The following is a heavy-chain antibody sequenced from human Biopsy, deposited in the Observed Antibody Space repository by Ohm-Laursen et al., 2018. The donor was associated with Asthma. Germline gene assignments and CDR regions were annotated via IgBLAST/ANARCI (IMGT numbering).Heavy chain of an antibody. CDR2: INPNSGGT. Sequence: ASVKVSCKASGYTFISCHIHWMRQAPGQGLEWMGRINPNSGGTNYAQKFQGRVTMARDTSISTAYMEVSRLRSDDTAVYYCARGQKSAGDRWFDPWGQGTLVTVSS. V-gene: IGHV1-2*06. D-gene: IGHD6-13*01. J-gene: IGHJ5*02. CDR1: GYTFISCH. CDR3: ARGQKSAGDRWFDP.